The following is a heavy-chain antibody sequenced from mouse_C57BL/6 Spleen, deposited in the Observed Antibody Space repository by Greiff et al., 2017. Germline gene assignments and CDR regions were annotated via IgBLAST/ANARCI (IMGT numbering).Heavy chain of an antibody. CDR2: IWGVGST. Sequence: VKLQESGPGLVAPSQSLSITCTVSGFSLTSYGVDWVRQSPGKGLEWLGVIWGVGSTNYNSALKSRLSISKDNSKSQVFLKMNSLQTDDTAMYYGARGIYYGNHYAMDYWGQGTSVTVSS. CDR3: ARGIYYGNHYAMDY. J-gene: IGHJ4*01. V-gene: IGHV2-6*01. CDR1: GFSLTSYG. D-gene: IGHD2-1*01.